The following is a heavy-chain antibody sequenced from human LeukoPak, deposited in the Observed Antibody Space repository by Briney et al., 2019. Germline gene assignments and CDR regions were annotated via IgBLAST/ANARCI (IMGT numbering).Heavy chain of an antibody. V-gene: IGHV1-69*13. CDR1: GGTFSSYA. J-gene: IGHJ6*02. D-gene: IGHD3-22*01. Sequence: GSSVKVSCKASGGTFSSYAISWVRQAPGQGLEWMGGIIPIFGTANYAQKFQGRVTITADESTSTAYMELSSLRSEDTAVYYCARDTDYYDSSGYYLSPRPLYGMDVWGQGTTVTVSS. CDR2: IIPIFGTA. CDR3: ARDTDYYDSSGYYLSPRPLYGMDV.